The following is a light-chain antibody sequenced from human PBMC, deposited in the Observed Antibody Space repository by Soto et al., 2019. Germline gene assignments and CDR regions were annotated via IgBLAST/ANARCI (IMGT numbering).Light chain of an antibody. V-gene: IGLV2-14*03. Sequence: QSVLTQPAAVSGSPGQSLTISCTGTSSDVGGYNCVSWYQHHPGKAPKLMIYDVRNRPSGVSNRFSGSKSGNTASLIISGLQAEDEADYYCSSYTSSSTLSTYVFGTGTKVTVL. CDR3: SSYTSSSTLSTYV. J-gene: IGLJ1*01. CDR2: DVR. CDR1: SSDVGGYNC.